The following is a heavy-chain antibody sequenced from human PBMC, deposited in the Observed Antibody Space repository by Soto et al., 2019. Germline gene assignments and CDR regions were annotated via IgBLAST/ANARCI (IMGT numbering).Heavy chain of an antibody. J-gene: IGHJ6*02. CDR3: ARGYCSSTSCYDYLGADYYGMDV. Sequence: GGSLRLSCAASGFTFSSYGMHWVRQAPGKGLEWVAVIWYDGSNKYYADSVKGRFTISRDNSKNTLYLQMNSLRAEDTAVYYCARGYCSSTSCYDYLGADYYGMDVWGQGTTVTVSS. V-gene: IGHV3-33*01. D-gene: IGHD2-2*01. CDR1: GFTFSSYG. CDR2: IWYDGSNK.